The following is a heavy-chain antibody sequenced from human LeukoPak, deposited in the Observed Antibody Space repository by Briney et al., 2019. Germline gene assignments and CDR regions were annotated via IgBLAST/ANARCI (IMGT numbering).Heavy chain of an antibody. CDR1: GYSISSGYY. V-gene: IGHV4-38-2*02. J-gene: IGHJ3*02. CDR3: ARAVLSLLVAFDI. Sequence: PSETLSLTCTVSGYSISSGYYWGWVRQPPGKGLEWIGSIYYSGSTYYNPSLKSRVTISVDTSKNQFSLKLSSVTAADTAVYYCARAVLSLLVAFDIWGQGTMVTVS. CDR2: IYYSGST. D-gene: IGHD2-15*01.